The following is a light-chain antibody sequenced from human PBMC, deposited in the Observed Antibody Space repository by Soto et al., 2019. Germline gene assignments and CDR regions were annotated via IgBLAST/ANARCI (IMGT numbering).Light chain of an antibody. CDR1: QTVTSY. V-gene: IGKV1-39*01. CDR3: QQSYRFPKT. J-gene: IGKJ1*01. Sequence: DVHMMQSPSSLTSSVGDSLTLTCWASQTVTSYLNWYQQKPGKAPKLLIYAASTLQSGVPSRFSGSGSGTELTLTIISLQPEDFATYYCQQSYRFPKTFGRGTKVDIK. CDR2: AAS.